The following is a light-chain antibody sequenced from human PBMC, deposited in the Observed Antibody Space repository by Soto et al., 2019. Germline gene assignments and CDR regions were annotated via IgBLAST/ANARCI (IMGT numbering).Light chain of an antibody. V-gene: IGKV3-11*01. J-gene: IGKJ2*01. CDR3: LET. CDR1: QSISNH. CDR2: DAS. Sequence: DIVLTQSRATLSLSPGERATHSCRASQSISNHLAWYQRKPGQAPWLLIYDASNRATGIPARFSGSGSGTDFTLTISSLEPEYFAVYYRLETSGQGTKLEIK.